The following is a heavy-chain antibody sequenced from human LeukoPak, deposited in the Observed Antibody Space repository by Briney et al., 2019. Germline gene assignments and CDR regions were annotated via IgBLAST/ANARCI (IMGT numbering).Heavy chain of an antibody. Sequence: GGSLRLSCAASGFTFSGYAMHWVRQAPGKGLEWVAVISYHGTDKYYADSVKGRFTISRDNSKNTLYLQMNSLRAEDTGLYYCAREKSGDGYVTQGGINYWGQGTLVTVSS. CDR2: ISYHGTDK. CDR1: GFTFSGYA. D-gene: IGHD3-22*01. V-gene: IGHV3-30-3*01. J-gene: IGHJ4*02. CDR3: AREKSGDGYVTQGGINY.